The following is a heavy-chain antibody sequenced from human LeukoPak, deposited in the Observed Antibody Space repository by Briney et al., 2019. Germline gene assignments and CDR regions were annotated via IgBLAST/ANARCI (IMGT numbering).Heavy chain of an antibody. CDR1: GDSITSYF. V-gene: IGHV4-59*01. Sequence: SETLSLTCTVSGDSITSYFWSWIRQPPGKGLEWIGYVFYIGSTNYNPSLKSRVTLSVDTSKNQFSLNLRSVTAADTAVYYCARGPLRDSSSWYYFDYWGQGTLVTVSS. CDR3: ARGPLRDSSSWYYFDY. J-gene: IGHJ4*02. D-gene: IGHD6-13*01. CDR2: VFYIGST.